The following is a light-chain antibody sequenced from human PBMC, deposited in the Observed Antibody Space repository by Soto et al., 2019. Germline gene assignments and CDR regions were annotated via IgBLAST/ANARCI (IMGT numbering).Light chain of an antibody. V-gene: IGLV2-14*01. Sequence: QSVLTQPASVSGSPGQSITISCTGTSSDVGGYNFVSWYQQHPGKAPKVIIYEVNNRPSGISNRFSGSKSGNTASLTISGLQAEDEADYYCGSYTDSRTSHVLGSGTKLTVL. CDR1: SSDVGGYNF. CDR2: EVN. CDR3: GSYTDSRTSHV. J-gene: IGLJ1*01.